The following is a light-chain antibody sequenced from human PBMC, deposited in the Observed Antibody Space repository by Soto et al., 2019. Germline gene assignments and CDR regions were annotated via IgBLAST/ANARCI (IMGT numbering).Light chain of an antibody. CDR1: QSVSTD. CDR2: GAS. V-gene: IGKV3-15*01. Sequence: EIVMTQSPATLSVSPWEGATLSCRASQSVSTDLAWYRQKPGQAPRLLIYGASSRAPDIPARFSGSGSGTEFTLTISRLQSEDFAVYYCHQYNDWPLTFGGGTKVEIK. CDR3: HQYNDWPLT. J-gene: IGKJ4*01.